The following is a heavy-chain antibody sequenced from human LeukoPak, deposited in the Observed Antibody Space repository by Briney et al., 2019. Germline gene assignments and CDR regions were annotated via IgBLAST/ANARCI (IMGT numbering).Heavy chain of an antibody. CDR2: IYYSGST. Sequence: SETLSLTCTVSGYSISSGYYWGWIRQPPGKGLEWIGSIYYSGSTYYNPSLKSRVTISVDTSKNQFSLKLSSVTAADTAIYYCARVDTSFYDTSGYHVDYWGQGTLVAVSS. CDR1: GYSISSGYY. CDR3: ARVDTSFYDTSGYHVDY. D-gene: IGHD3-22*01. J-gene: IGHJ4*02. V-gene: IGHV4-38-2*02.